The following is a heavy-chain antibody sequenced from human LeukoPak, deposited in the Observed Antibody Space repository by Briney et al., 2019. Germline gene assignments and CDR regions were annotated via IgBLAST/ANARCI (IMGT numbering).Heavy chain of an antibody. CDR2: FSYSGST. J-gene: IGHJ4*02. CDR1: GVSISSSSSYL. Sequence: SETLSLTCTVSGVSISSSSSYLWGWIRQPPEKGLEWIGSFSYSGSTYYNPSLKSRVTISVDTSKNQFSLKLNSVTAADTAVYYCAREFPLGYCSGGNCYPVYFDYWGQGTLVTVSS. D-gene: IGHD2-15*01. V-gene: IGHV4-39*07. CDR3: AREFPLGYCSGGNCYPVYFDY.